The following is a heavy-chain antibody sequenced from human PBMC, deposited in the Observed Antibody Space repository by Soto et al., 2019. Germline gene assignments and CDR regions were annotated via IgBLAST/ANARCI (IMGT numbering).Heavy chain of an antibody. D-gene: IGHD6-6*01. V-gene: IGHV1-2*02. CDR2: INPNSGGT. J-gene: IGHJ6*02. CDR1: GYTFTGYY. CDR3: ARDLEYSSSSGYYYGMDV. Sequence: ASVKVSCMASGYTFTGYYMHWVRQAPGQGLEWMGWINPNSGGTNYAQKFQGRVTMTRDTSISTAYMELSRLRSDDTAVYYCARDLEYSSSSGYYYGMDVWGQGTTVTVSS.